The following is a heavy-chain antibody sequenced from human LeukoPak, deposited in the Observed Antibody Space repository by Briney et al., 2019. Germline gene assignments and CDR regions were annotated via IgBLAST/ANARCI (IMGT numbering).Heavy chain of an antibody. J-gene: IGHJ4*02. CDR2: IYYSGST. CDR1: GGSISSYY. D-gene: IGHD6-6*01. V-gene: IGHV4-59*08. CDR3: ARLRTEYSSSSYIDY. Sequence: SETLSLTCTVSGGSISSYYWSRIRQPPGKGLEWIGYIYYSGSTNYNPSLKSRVTISVDTSKNQFSLKLSSVTAADTAVYYCARLRTEYSSSSYIDYWGQGTLVTVSS.